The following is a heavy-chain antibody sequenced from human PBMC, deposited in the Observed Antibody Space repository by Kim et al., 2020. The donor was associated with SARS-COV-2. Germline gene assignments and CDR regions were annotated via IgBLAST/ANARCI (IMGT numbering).Heavy chain of an antibody. V-gene: IGHV3-30*04. CDR3: AREPYYYGSGSYPIDY. J-gene: IGHJ4*02. CDR1: GFTFSSYA. CDR2: ISYDGSNK. Sequence: GGSLRLSCAASGFTFSSYAMHWVRQAPGKGLEWVAVISYDGSNKYYADSVKGRFTISRDNSKNTLYLQMNSLRAEDTAVYYCAREPYYYGSGSYPIDYWGQGTLVTVSS. D-gene: IGHD3-10*01.